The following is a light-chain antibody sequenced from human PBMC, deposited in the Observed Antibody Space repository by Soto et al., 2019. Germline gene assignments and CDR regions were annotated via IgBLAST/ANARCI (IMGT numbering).Light chain of an antibody. V-gene: IGKV3-15*01. CDR3: QHYTQWSLT. Sequence: EIVMTQSPATLSVSPGEGATLSCRASQNVDSNLAWFQQKPGQAPRLLIYGTSTRATDIPARFSGSGSGTEFTLTISSLQSEDFEVYCCQHYTQWSLTFGGGTKVDIK. CDR1: QNVDSN. J-gene: IGKJ4*01. CDR2: GTS.